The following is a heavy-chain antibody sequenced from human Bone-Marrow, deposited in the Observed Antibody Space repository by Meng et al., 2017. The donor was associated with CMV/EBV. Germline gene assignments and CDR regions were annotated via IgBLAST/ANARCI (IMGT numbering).Heavy chain of an antibody. D-gene: IGHD2-2*01. V-gene: IGHV3-21*01. CDR3: ARDVGVIVVVPAAISWFDP. Sequence: GESLKISCAASGFTFSSYSMNWVRQAPGKGLEWVSSISSSSYIYYADSVKGRFTISRDNAKNSLYLQMNSLRAEDTAVYYCARDVGVIVVVPAAISWFDPWGQGTLVTVSS. J-gene: IGHJ5*02. CDR2: ISSSSYI. CDR1: GFTFSSYS.